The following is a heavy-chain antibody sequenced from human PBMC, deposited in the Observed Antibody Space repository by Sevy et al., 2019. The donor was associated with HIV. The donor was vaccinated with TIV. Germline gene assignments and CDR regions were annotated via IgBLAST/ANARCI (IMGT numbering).Heavy chain of an antibody. CDR2: INPSGGST. V-gene: IGHV1-46*01. Sequence: ASVKVSCKASGYTFTSYYMHWVRQAPGQGPEWMGIINPSGGSTSYAQKFQGRVTMTRDTSTSTVYMELSSLRSEDTAVYYCARGDLHYDFWSGSHFDYWGQGTLVTVSS. D-gene: IGHD3-3*01. CDR1: GYTFTSYY. CDR3: ARGDLHYDFWSGSHFDY. J-gene: IGHJ4*02.